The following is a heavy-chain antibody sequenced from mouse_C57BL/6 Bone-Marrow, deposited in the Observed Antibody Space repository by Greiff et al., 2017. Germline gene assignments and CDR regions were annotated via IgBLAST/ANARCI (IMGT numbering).Heavy chain of an antibody. CDR3: ARVPLYYYFDY. V-gene: IGHV7-3*01. CDR1: GFTFTDYY. Sequence: EVKLVESGGGLVQPGGSLSLSCAASGFTFTDYYMSWVRQPPGKALEWLGFIRNKANGYTTEYSASVKGRFTISSDNSQSILYLQMNALRAEDSATYYCARVPLYYYFDYWGQGTTLTVSS. CDR2: IRNKANGYTT. J-gene: IGHJ2*01. D-gene: IGHD2-1*01.